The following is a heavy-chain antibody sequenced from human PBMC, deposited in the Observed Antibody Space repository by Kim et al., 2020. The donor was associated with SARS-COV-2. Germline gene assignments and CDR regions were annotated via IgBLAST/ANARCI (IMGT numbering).Heavy chain of an antibody. CDR2: INPDDSDT. CDR3: ARQKRWGANWYFDY. D-gene: IGHD1-26*01. CDR1: GDYFSGFW. V-gene: IGHV5-51*01. Sequence: GESLKISCKDSGDYFSGFWIGWVRQMPGKGLEWMGIINPDDSDTRYGPAFQGHVTFSVDKSTNAAYLQWSSLKASDTAIYYCARQKRWGANWYFDYWGQGALVTVSS. J-gene: IGHJ4*02.